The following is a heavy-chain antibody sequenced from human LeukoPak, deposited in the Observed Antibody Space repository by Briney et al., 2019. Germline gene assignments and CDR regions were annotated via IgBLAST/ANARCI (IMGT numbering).Heavy chain of an antibody. D-gene: IGHD6-19*01. V-gene: IGHV3-30*02. J-gene: IGHJ4*02. CDR2: IRYDVGYT. Sequence: GGSLRLSCAASGFTFSSYGMHWVRQAPGKGLEWVAFIRYDVGYTYYADSVKGRFIISRDNSKNALYLQMNSLRAEDTAMYYCAGIAVAGLYWGQGTLVTVSS. CDR1: GFTFSSYG. CDR3: AGIAVAGLY.